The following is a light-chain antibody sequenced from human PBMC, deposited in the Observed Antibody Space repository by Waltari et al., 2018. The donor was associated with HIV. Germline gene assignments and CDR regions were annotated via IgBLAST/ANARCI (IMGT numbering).Light chain of an antibody. CDR3: QQYNSCSWT. V-gene: IGKV1-5*03. J-gene: IGKJ1*01. CDR1: QSISSW. CDR2: KAS. Sequence: DIQMTQSPSTLSASVGDRVTITCRASQSISSWLAWYQQKPGKAPKVLIYKASNLETGVPSRFSGSGSGTEFTLTISSLQPDDFATYYCQQYNSCSWTFGEGTKVEIK.